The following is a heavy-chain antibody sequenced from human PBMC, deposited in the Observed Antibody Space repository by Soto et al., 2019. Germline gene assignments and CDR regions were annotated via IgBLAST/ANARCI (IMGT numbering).Heavy chain of an antibody. J-gene: IGHJ4*02. CDR1: GFTLSDHY. CDR2: TRNRARGYTT. Sequence: EVQLVESGGNLVQPGGSLRLSCAASGFTLSDHYLDWVRQAPGKGLEWVGRTRNRARGYTTEYAASVEGRFTISRDDSQNSLYLQMNSLKTEDTAVYYCGRTIYDSRGHHYGAYWGQGTPVTVSS. D-gene: IGHD3-22*01. CDR3: GRTIYDSRGHHYGAY. V-gene: IGHV3-72*01.